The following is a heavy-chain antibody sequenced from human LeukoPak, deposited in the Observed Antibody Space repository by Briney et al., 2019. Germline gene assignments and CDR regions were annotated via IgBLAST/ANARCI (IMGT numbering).Heavy chain of an antibody. Sequence: PSQTLSLTCTVSGGSISSGSYYWSWIRQPAGKGLEWIGRIYTSGSTNYNPSLKSRDTISVDTSKNQFSLKLSSVTAADTAVYYCARGYYCSGGSCYDDHWFDPWGQGTLVTVSS. CDR2: IYTSGST. J-gene: IGHJ5*02. V-gene: IGHV4-61*02. D-gene: IGHD2-15*01. CDR1: GGSISSGSYY. CDR3: ARGYYCSGGSCYDDHWFDP.